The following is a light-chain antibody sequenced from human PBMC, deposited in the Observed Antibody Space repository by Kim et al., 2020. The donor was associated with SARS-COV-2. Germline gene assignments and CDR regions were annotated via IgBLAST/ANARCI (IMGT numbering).Light chain of an antibody. CDR2: CVY. CDR1: QGLAKIF. Sequence: PGEQAPHYCTVRQGLAKIFVPWYQQRPGQAPRFLLCCVYSRATGIPDRLRGSGSGTDFTLTISRLEREYFAMYHCQQYGGAPLTFGGGTTVDI. J-gene: IGKJ4*01. V-gene: IGKV3-20*01. CDR3: QQYGGAPLT.